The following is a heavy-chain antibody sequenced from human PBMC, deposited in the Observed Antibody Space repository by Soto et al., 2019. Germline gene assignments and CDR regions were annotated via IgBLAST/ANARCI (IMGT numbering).Heavy chain of an antibody. Sequence: EVQLLESGGGLVQPGGSLRLSCAASGFTFSSYAMRWVRQAPVKGLVWVSAISGSGGSTYYAYSVRGRCTISRDNSKNSVYLQTNRLRPADTDVSQWSRGGSGSYNGSWGQG. CDR2: ISGSGGST. D-gene: IGHD1-26*01. J-gene: IGHJ4*02. CDR3: SRGGSGSYNGS. CDR1: GFTFSSYA. V-gene: IGHV3-23*01.